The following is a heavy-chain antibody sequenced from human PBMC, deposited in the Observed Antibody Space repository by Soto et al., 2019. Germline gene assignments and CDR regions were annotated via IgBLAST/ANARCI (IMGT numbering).Heavy chain of an antibody. J-gene: IGHJ2*01. CDR1: GDTFNKYT. CDR2: ITPIYGTA. CDR3: ARDGHGYNYWYFDL. V-gene: IGHV1-69*01. Sequence: QVQLVQSGAEVKEPGSSVKVSCKVSGDTFNKYTINWVRQAPGQGLEWMAGITPIYGTANYALKFQDRIKVTAAESTATAYMELNSLTSEDTAIYYCARDGHGYNYWYFDLWGRGTLITVSS. D-gene: IGHD5-12*01.